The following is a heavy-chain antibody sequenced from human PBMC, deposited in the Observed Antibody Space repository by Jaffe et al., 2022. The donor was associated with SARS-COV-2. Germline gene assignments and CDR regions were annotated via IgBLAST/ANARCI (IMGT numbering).Heavy chain of an antibody. CDR2: INPNSGGT. CDR3: ARTRVIYYYYYGMDV. V-gene: IGHV1-2*02. Sequence: QVQLVQSGAEVKKPGASVKVSCKASGYTFTGYYMHWVRQAPGQGLEWMGWINPNSGGTNYAQKFQGRVTMTRDTSISTAYMELSRLRSDDTAVYYCARTRVIYYYYYGMDVWGQGTTVTVSS. D-gene: IGHD2-21*01. J-gene: IGHJ6*02. CDR1: GYTFTGYY.